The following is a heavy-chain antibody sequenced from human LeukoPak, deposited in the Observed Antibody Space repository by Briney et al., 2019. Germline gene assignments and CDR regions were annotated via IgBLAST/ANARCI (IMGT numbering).Heavy chain of an antibody. CDR2: INPKSGGT. V-gene: IGHV1-2*02. Sequence: GASVKVSCKASGYTFSGYYMHWVRQAPGQGLEWMGWINPKSGGTNEAQKFHDRVTMTRDTSIRTAYMEVSRLRSDDTAVYYCARSPDILTGESFDYWGQGTLVTVSS. J-gene: IGHJ4*02. D-gene: IGHD3-9*01. CDR1: GYTFSGYY. CDR3: ARSPDILTGESFDY.